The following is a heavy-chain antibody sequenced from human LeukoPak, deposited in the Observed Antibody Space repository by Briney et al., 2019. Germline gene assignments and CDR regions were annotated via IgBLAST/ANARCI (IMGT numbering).Heavy chain of an antibody. J-gene: IGHJ6*03. CDR1: GFTFSSYW. Sequence: PGGSLRLSCAASGFTFSSYWMSWVRQAPGKGLEWVANIKQDGSEKNYVDSVKGRFTISRDNSKNSLYLQMNSLRTEDTALYYCAKGYKRQKYSSTWGYYYMDVWGKGTTVTISS. D-gene: IGHD6-19*01. V-gene: IGHV3-7*03. CDR3: AKGYKRQKYSSTWGYYYMDV. CDR2: IKQDGSEK.